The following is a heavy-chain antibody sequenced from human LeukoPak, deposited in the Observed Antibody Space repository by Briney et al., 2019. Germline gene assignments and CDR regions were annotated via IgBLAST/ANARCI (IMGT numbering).Heavy chain of an antibody. CDR2: IIPIFGTA. CDR1: GGTFSSYA. D-gene: IGHD1-26*01. Sequence: ASVNVSCKASGGTFSSYAISWVRQAPGQGLEWMGGIIPIFGTANYAQKFQGRVTITADESTSTAYMELSSLRSEDTAVYYCARGSGSYYGGGYFDYWGQGTLVTVSS. J-gene: IGHJ4*02. CDR3: ARGSGSYYGGGYFDY. V-gene: IGHV1-69*13.